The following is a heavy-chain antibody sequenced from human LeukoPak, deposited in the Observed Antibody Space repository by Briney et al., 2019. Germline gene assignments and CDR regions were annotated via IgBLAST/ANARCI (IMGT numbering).Heavy chain of an antibody. Sequence: GGSLRLSCAASGFTFDDYAMHWVRQAPGKGLEWVSLISWGGGSTYYADSVKGRFTISRDNSKNSLYLQMNSLRAEDTALYYCAKPLALYDSSGLFDYWGQGTLVTVSS. CDR2: ISWGGGST. V-gene: IGHV3-43D*03. CDR3: AKPLALYDSSGLFDY. J-gene: IGHJ4*02. CDR1: GFTFDDYA. D-gene: IGHD3-22*01.